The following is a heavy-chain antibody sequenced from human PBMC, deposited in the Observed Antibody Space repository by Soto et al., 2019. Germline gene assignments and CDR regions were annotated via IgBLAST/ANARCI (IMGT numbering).Heavy chain of an antibody. V-gene: IGHV4-34*01. J-gene: IGHJ5*02. CDR1: GGSFSGYY. D-gene: IGHD6-13*01. CDR2: INHSGST. Sequence: PSETLSLTCAVYGGSFSGYYWTWIRQPPGTGLEWIGGINHSGSTNYNPSLKSRVTISVDTPKNQFSLKLSSVTAADTAVYYCARHQSHSSSYVDPWGQGTLVTVSS. CDR3: ARHQSHSSSYVDP.